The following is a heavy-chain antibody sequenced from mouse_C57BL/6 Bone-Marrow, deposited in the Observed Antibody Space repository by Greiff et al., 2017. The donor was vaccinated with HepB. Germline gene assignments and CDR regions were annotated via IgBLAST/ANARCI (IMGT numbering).Heavy chain of an antibody. CDR2: IDPNSGGT. Sequence: QVQLQQSGAELMKPGASVKLSCKATGYTFTSYWMHWVKQRPGRGLEWIGRIDPNSGGTKYNEKFKSKATLTVDKPSSTAYMQLSSLTSEDSAVYYCARERAWDCFAYWGQGTLVTVSA. CDR1: GYTFTSYW. J-gene: IGHJ3*01. V-gene: IGHV1-72*01. CDR3: ARERAWDCFAY. D-gene: IGHD4-1*01.